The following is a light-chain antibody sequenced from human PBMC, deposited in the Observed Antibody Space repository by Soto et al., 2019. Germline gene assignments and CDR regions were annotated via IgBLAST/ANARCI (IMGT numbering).Light chain of an antibody. Sequence: IVLTQSPGTLSFSXGDRATLWCRARYSVSRRYLGWYKQKPGQXPRLLMYGASIRAAGVPDRFSGSGSGKEFTLTISRLEPEDFTVYYCHHYETFGQGTKVDIK. CDR3: HHYET. J-gene: IGKJ1*01. CDR1: YSVSRRY. CDR2: GAS. V-gene: IGKV3-20*01.